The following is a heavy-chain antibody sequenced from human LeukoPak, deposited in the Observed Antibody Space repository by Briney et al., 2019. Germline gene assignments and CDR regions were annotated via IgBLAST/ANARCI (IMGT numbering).Heavy chain of an antibody. V-gene: IGHV4-39*07. D-gene: IGHD6-19*01. Sequence: SETLSLTCTVSGGSISSSSYYWGWIRPPPGKGLEWIGSIYYSGSTNYNPSLKSRVTVSVDTSKNQFSLKLSSVAAADTAVYYCARVVAGPPNLWLFDYWGQGTLVTVSS. CDR2: IYYSGST. CDR3: ARVVAGPPNLWLFDY. CDR1: GGSISSSSYY. J-gene: IGHJ4*02.